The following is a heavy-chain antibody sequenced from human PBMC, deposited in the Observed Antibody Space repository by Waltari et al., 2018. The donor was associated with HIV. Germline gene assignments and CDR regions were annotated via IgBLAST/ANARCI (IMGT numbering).Heavy chain of an antibody. CDR1: ADTITNYY. CDR3: ARTVGTSISGVITYNWFDS. D-gene: IGHD3-3*01. V-gene: IGHV4-59*01. Sequence: QVQLQESGPGLVKPSETLSLTCNVSADTITNYYLSWIRQPPAKGLEWIGYIYYTGTSNYNPSPSLKSRVTMSLDTSKTQFSLKLTSVSAADTAVYYCARTVGTSISGVITYNWFDSWGQGTLVTVSS. CDR2: IYYTGTS. J-gene: IGHJ5*01.